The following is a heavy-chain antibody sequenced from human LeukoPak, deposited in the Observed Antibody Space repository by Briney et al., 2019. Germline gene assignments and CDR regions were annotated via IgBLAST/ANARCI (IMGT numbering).Heavy chain of an antibody. J-gene: IGHJ6*03. D-gene: IGHD4-17*01. CDR3: AGLRLTTVTSRGYYYYYVDV. CDR2: IIPIFGTA. V-gene: IGHV1-69*06. Sequence: GASVKVSCKASGGTFSSYAISWVRQAPGQGLEWMGGIIPIFGTANYAQKFQGRVTITADKSTSTAYMELSSLRSEDTAVYYCAGLRLTTVTSRGYYYYYVDVWGKGTTVTISS. CDR1: GGTFSSYA.